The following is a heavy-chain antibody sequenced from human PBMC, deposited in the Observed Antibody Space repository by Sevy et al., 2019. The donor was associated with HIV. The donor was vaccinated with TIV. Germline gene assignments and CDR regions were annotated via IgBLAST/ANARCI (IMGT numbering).Heavy chain of an antibody. D-gene: IGHD3-22*01. CDR2: IRYDGSNK. CDR3: AKRRDSSGYPYYFDY. CDR1: GFTFSSYG. V-gene: IGHV3-30*02. J-gene: IGHJ4*02. Sequence: GGSLRLSCAASGFTFSSYGMHWVRQAPGKGLEWVAFIRYDGSNKYYADSVKGRFTISRDNSKNTLYLQMNSLRAEDTAVYYCAKRRDSSGYPYYFDYWGQGTLVTVSS.